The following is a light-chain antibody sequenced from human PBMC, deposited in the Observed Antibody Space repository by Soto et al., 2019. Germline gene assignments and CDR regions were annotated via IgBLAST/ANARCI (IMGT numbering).Light chain of an antibody. J-gene: IGLJ2*01. CDR1: MPNVGAYNL. CDR2: GVR. CDR3: SSYTSISSLI. Sequence: QSVLTQPPSVSGSPGQTITISCAGTMPNVGAYNLVSWYQQHPGRAPQLIIYGVRNRPSGISFRFSGSKSGTTASLTIAGLHAEDAADYYCSSYTSISSLIFGGGTKLTVL. V-gene: IGLV2-14*01.